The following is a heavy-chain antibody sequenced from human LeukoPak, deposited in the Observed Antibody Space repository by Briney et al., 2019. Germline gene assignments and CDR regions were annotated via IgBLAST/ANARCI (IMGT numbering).Heavy chain of an antibody. D-gene: IGHD3-22*01. J-gene: IGHJ3*02. CDR2: ISNRGGKT. CDR1: GFTFYNYG. CDR3: AKAAGYDSRDDAFDI. Sequence: GGSLRLSCAVSGFTFYNYGMSWVRQAPGRGLEWVSGISNRGGKTYYADSVKGRFTISRDNSKNTLYLQMNRLRAEDTALYYCAKAAGYDSRDDAFDIWGQGTMVTVSS. V-gene: IGHV3-23*01.